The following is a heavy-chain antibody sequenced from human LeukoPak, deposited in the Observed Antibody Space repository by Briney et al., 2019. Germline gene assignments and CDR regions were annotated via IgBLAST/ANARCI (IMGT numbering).Heavy chain of an antibody. V-gene: IGHV1-2*02. CDR2: VNPNSGGT. CDR1: GYTFTGYY. J-gene: IGHJ5*02. Sequence: ASVKVSCKASGYTFTGYYMHWVRQAPGQGLEWMGWVNPNSGGTNYAQKFQGRVTMTRDTSISTAYMELSRLRSGDTAVYYCARPFTVTGNWFDPWGQGTLVTVSS. CDR3: ARPFTVTGNWFDP. D-gene: IGHD4-17*01.